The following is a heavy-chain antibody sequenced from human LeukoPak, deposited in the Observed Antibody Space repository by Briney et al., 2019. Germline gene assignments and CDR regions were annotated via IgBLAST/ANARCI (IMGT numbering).Heavy chain of an antibody. V-gene: IGHV3-23*01. CDR1: GFTFSSYA. CDR3: ANADRIQLWPRDY. CDR2: ISGSGGST. J-gene: IGHJ4*02. D-gene: IGHD5-18*01. Sequence: GGSLRLSCAASGFTFSSYAMSWVRQAPGKGLEWVSAISGSGGSTYYADSVKGRFTISRDNSKNTLYLQMNSLRAEDTAVYYCANADRIQLWPRDYWGQGTLVTVSS.